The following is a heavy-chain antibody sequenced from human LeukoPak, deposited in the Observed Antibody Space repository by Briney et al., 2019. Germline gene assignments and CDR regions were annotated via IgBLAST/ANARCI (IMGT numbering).Heavy chain of an antibody. J-gene: IGHJ5*02. Sequence: ASVKVSCKASGYTFTGYYMHWVRQAPGQGLEWMGRINPNSGGTNYAQKFQGRVTMTRDTSIRTAYMELSRLRSDDTAVYYCARDLGNYYGSGSARFDPWGQGTLVTVSS. CDR1: GYTFTGYY. D-gene: IGHD3-10*01. CDR2: INPNSGGT. CDR3: ARDLGNYYGSGSARFDP. V-gene: IGHV1-2*06.